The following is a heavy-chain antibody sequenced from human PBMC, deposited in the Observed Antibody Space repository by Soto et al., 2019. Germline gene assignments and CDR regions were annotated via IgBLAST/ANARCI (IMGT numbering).Heavy chain of an antibody. Sequence: EVQLVESGGGSVQPGRSLRLSCAASGFSFDDYGMHWVRQGPGKGLEWVSGISWNSGDIYYADSVKGRFTISRDNAKRSLYLQMNSLRTEDTALYYCAKDNDLDRXXPFDYWGQGILVTVSS. V-gene: IGHV3-9*01. J-gene: IGHJ4*02. D-gene: IGHD2-2*03. CDR2: ISWNSGDI. CDR1: GFSFDDYG. CDR3: AKDNDLDRXXPFDY.